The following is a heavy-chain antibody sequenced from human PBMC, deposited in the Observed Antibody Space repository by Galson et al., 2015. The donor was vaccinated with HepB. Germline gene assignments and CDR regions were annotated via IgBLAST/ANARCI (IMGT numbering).Heavy chain of an antibody. D-gene: IGHD2-2*01. CDR1: GGSISSSSYY. CDR2: IYYSGST. CDR3: ARVVAVPAAIGGYYFDY. J-gene: IGHJ4*02. Sequence: SETLSLTCTVSGGSISSSSYYWGWIRQPPGKGLEWIGSIYYSGSTYYNPSLKSRVTISVDTSKNQFSLKLSSVTAADTAVYYCARVVAVPAAIGGYYFDYWGQGTLVTVSS. V-gene: IGHV4-39*07.